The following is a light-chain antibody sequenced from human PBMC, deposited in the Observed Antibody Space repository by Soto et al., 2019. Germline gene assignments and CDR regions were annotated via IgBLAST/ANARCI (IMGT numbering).Light chain of an antibody. CDR1: QSVGSN. Sequence: ETLMTQSPATLSVSPGERATLSCRASQSVGSNLAWYQQKPGQAPRILFYGASSRVTGVPIRISARGSGTDFTLTISRLEPEDFAVYYCQQYGSSPGTFGQGTKVDIK. CDR3: QQYGSSPGT. CDR2: GAS. V-gene: IGKV3-20*01. J-gene: IGKJ1*01.